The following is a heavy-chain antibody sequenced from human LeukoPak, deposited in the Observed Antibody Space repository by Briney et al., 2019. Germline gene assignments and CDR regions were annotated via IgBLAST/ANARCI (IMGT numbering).Heavy chain of an antibody. J-gene: IGHJ4*02. V-gene: IGHV3-23*01. CDR3: AKTSGSTLYFDY. CDR1: GLTFSNYW. CDR2: ISGSGGST. Sequence: GGSLRLSCAASGLTFSNYWMDWVRQAPGKGLEWVSAISGSGGSTYYADSVKGRFTTSRDNSKNTLYLQMNSLRAEDTAVYYCAKTSGSTLYFDYWGQGTLVTVSS. D-gene: IGHD5-12*01.